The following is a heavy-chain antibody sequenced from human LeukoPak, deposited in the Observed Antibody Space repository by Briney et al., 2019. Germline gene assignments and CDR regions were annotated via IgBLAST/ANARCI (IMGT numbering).Heavy chain of an antibody. J-gene: IGHJ4*02. Sequence: GGSLRLSCAASGFTFSSYWMHWVRQAPGKGLVWVSGISWNSGSIGYADSVKGRFTISRDNAKNSLYLQMNSLRAEDTALYYCAKSRDYYDSSGPLIDYWGQGTLVTVSS. CDR2: ISWNSGSI. D-gene: IGHD3-22*01. V-gene: IGHV3-9*01. CDR3: AKSRDYYDSSGPLIDY. CDR1: GFTFSSYW.